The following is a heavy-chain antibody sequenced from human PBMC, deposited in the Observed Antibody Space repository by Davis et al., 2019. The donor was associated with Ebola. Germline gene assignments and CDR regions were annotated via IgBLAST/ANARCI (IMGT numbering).Heavy chain of an antibody. D-gene: IGHD1-26*01. CDR2: ISGSGDST. Sequence: GESLKISCAASGFTFSTYAMSWVRQAPGKGLEWLSFISGSGDSTYYADSVKGRLTISRDNSKNTLHLQMNSLRAEDTAVYYCAKASGSYNWGQGTLVTVSS. CDR1: GFTFSTYA. J-gene: IGHJ4*02. V-gene: IGHV3-23*01. CDR3: AKASGSYN.